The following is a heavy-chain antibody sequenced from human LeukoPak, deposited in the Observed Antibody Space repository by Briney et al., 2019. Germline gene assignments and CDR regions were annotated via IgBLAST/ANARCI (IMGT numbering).Heavy chain of an antibody. CDR1: GFTFSDYY. J-gene: IGHJ6*02. CDR3: ARGGALGMDI. Sequence: PGGSLRLSCAASGFTFSDYYMTWIRQAPGKGLEWVSYISGVASDIYYGDSVKGRFTVSRDNAKNSVYLKMNSLRAEDTAVYYCARGGALGMDIWGQGTTVTVS. V-gene: IGHV3-11*01. D-gene: IGHD1-26*01. CDR2: ISGVASDI.